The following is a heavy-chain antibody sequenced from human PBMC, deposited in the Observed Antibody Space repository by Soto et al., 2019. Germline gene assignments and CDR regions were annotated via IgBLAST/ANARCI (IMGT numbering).Heavy chain of an antibody. CDR3: ARPYHRIQDAFDI. Sequence: GGSLRLSCAASGFTFSDYYMSWIRQAPGKGLEWVSYISSSGSTIYYADSVEGRFTISRDNAKNSLYLQMNSLRAEDTAVYYCARPYHRIQDAFDIWGQGTMVTVAS. D-gene: IGHD5-18*01. V-gene: IGHV3-11*01. CDR1: GFTFSDYY. J-gene: IGHJ3*02. CDR2: ISSSGSTI.